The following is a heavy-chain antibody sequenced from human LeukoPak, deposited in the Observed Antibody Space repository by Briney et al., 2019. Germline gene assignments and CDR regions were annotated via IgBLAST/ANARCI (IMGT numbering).Heavy chain of an antibody. CDR3: AKILTGTGLTMDV. CDR2: IYYNGIS. Sequence: SETLSLTCTVSGGSISDYYWSWIRQPPGKGLEWIAYIYYNGISNYNPSLKSRVIISVDSSKNQFSLKLTSVTAADTAVYYCAKILTGTGLTMDVWGQGTTVTVSS. V-gene: IGHV4-59*01. D-gene: IGHD1-20*01. CDR1: GGSISDYY. J-gene: IGHJ6*02.